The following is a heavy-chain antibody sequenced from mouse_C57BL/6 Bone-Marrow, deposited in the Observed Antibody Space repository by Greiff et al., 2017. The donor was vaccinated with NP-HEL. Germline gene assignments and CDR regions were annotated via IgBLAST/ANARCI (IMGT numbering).Heavy chain of an antibody. D-gene: IGHD2-13*01. Sequence: EVQLQQSGPVLVKPGASVKMSCKASGYTLTDYYMNWVKQSHGQSLEWIGVINPYNGGTSYNQKFKGKATLTVDKSSRTAYTDLNSLTSEYSAVYYCASDGDNRFDYWCQGTTLTVSS. J-gene: IGHJ2*01. CDR1: GYTLTDYY. CDR2: INPYNGGT. CDR3: ASDGDNRFDY. V-gene: IGHV1-19*01.